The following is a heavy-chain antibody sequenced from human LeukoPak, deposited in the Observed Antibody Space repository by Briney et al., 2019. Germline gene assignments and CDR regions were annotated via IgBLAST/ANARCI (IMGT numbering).Heavy chain of an antibody. Sequence: SVKVSCKASGYTFTSYGISWVRQAPGQRLEWIGWIVVGSGNTNYAQKFQERVTITRDMSTSTAYMELSSLRSEDTAVYYCAAIYYYDSSGYLFDYWGQGTLVTVSS. V-gene: IGHV1-58*02. CDR2: IVVGSGNT. D-gene: IGHD3-22*01. CDR1: GYTFTSYG. CDR3: AAIYYYDSSGYLFDY. J-gene: IGHJ4*02.